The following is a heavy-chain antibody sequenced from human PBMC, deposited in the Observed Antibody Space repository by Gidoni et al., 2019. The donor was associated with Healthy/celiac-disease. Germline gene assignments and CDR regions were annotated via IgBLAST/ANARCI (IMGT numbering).Heavy chain of an antibody. CDR1: CGFTTGYY. D-gene: IGHD2-15*01. Sequence: QPQLQRCGAGMLEPSETPVLTFAVHCGFTTGYYWSRIRQPPAKGQELSGEINHSGSTNYNPSLKRRVTISVDTSKNQFSLKLSSVTAANAAVYYWARDSIVYAMTSSGGSCYVFDFWGQGTLVTVSS. V-gene: IGHV4-34*01. CDR3: ARDSIVYAMTSSGGSCYVFDF. CDR2: INHSGST. J-gene: IGHJ4*01.